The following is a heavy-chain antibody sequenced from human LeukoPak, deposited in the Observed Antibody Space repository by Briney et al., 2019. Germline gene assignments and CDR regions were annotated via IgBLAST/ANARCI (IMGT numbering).Heavy chain of an antibody. CDR3: ATNHYDSSGYYYVDY. D-gene: IGHD3-22*01. Sequence: SETLSLTCAVYGGSFSGYYWSWIRQPPGKGLEWIGEINHSGSTNYNPSLKSRGTISVDTSKNQFSLKLSSVTAADTAVYYCATNHYDSSGYYYVDYWGQGSLVTVSS. CDR1: GGSFSGYY. CDR2: INHSGST. J-gene: IGHJ4*02. V-gene: IGHV4-34*01.